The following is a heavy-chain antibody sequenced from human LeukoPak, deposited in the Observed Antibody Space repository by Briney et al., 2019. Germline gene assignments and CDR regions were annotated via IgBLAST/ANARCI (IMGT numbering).Heavy chain of an antibody. CDR3: ARASCRFCGVDV. V-gene: IGHV4-34*01. D-gene: IGHD3-3*01. J-gene: IGHJ6*02. Sequence: SDTLSLTCAVSGGSFSSYYWSWIRQTPEKGLEWIGEINHSGSTNYNPSLKSRVTISMDASRDQFSLRLSSVTAADTAVYYCARASCRFCGVDVWGQGTTVTVSS. CDR1: GGSFSSYY. CDR2: INHSGST.